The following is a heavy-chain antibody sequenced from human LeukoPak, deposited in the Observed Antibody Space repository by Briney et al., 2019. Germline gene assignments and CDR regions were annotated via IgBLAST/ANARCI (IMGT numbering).Heavy chain of an antibody. CDR3: ASLDYGDSKLDY. V-gene: IGHV1-18*01. CDR1: GGTFSSYA. Sequence: ASVKVSCKASGGTFSSYAISWVRQAPGQGLEWMGWISAYNGNTNYAQKLQGRVTMTTDTSTSTAYMELRGLRSDDTAVYYCASLDYGDSKLDYWGQGTLVTVSS. D-gene: IGHD4-17*01. CDR2: ISAYNGNT. J-gene: IGHJ4*02.